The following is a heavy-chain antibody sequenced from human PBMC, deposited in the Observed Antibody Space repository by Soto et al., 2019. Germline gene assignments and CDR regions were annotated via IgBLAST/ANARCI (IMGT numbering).Heavy chain of an antibody. D-gene: IGHD3-3*01. V-gene: IGHV4-34*01. CDR1: GGSLSDYF. CDR3: ARGKNYYDMPYGMDV. CDR2: INHSGST. J-gene: IGHJ6*02. Sequence: SETLSLTCTVLGGSLSDYFWTWIRQPPGKGLEWIGEINHSGSTHYNPSLKSRVIISIDTSKNQFSLKLSSVTAADTAVYYCARGKNYYDMPYGMDVWGQGTTVTVSS.